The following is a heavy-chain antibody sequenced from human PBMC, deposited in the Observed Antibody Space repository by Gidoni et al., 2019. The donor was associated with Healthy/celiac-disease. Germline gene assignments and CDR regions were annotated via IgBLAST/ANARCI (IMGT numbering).Heavy chain of an antibody. J-gene: IGHJ4*02. CDR2: ISYDGSNK. D-gene: IGHD2-21*01. CDR1: GFTLSSYA. CDR3: ARGGCGGDCLPFDY. V-gene: IGHV3-30-3*01. Sequence: QVQLVESGGGVVQPGRSLRLSCAASGFTLSSYAMHWVRQAPGKGLEWVAVISYDGSNKYYADSVKGRFTISRDNSKNTLYLQMNSLRAEDTAVYYCARGGCGGDCLPFDYWGQGTLVTVSS.